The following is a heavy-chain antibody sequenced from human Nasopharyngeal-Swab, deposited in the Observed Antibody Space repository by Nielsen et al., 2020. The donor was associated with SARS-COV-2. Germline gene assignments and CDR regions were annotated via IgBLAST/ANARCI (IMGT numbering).Heavy chain of an antibody. V-gene: IGHV3-33*01. CDR3: ARDRDLSLPDY. CDR1: GFTFSSYG. Sequence: GESLKISCAAFGFTFSSYGMHWVRQAPGKGLEWVAVIWYDGSNKYYADSVKGRFTISRDNSKNTLYLQMNSLRAEDTAVYYCARDRDLSLPDYWGQGTLVTVSS. J-gene: IGHJ4*02. CDR2: IWYDGSNK.